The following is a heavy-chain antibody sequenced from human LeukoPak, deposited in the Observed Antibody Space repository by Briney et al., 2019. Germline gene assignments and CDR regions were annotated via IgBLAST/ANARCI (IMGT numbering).Heavy chain of an antibody. CDR1: GYSFTGHY. CDR2: INSKSGGT. V-gene: IGHV1-2*02. Sequence: ASVKVSCKASGYSFTGHYMHWVRQAPGQGLEWMGWINSKSGGTNYAQKFQGRVTMTRDTSISTAYMDMSSLRSDDTAVYYCARNLWFGESSDAFDMWGQGTMVTVSS. CDR3: ARNLWFGESSDAFDM. D-gene: IGHD3-10*01. J-gene: IGHJ3*02.